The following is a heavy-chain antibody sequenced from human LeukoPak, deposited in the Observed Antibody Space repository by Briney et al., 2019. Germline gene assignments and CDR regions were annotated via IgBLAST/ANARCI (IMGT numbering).Heavy chain of an antibody. CDR2: IIPIFGTA. Sequence: SVKVSCKASGGTFSSYAISWVRQAPGQGLEWMGGIIPIFGTANYAQKFQGRVTITTDESTSTAYMELSSLRSEDTAVYYCARDLGDGSGWYGFWGQGTLVTVSS. CDR1: GGTFSSYA. J-gene: IGHJ4*02. V-gene: IGHV1-69*05. CDR3: ARDLGDGSGWYGF. D-gene: IGHD6-19*01.